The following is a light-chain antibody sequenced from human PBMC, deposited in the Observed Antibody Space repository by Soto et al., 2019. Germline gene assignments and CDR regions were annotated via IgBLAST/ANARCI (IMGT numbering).Light chain of an antibody. CDR1: SNDAGGYYL. CDR2: EDT. CDR3: CSYEGHSTYV. Sequence: QSALTQPASVSGSPGQSITISCTGVSNDAGGYYLVSWYQQHPGQAPKLIIYEDTKRPSGVSSRFSGSTSANTPSLTISGLQAADEADYYCCSYEGHSTYVFAGGTKVTVL. V-gene: IGLV2-23*01. J-gene: IGLJ1*01.